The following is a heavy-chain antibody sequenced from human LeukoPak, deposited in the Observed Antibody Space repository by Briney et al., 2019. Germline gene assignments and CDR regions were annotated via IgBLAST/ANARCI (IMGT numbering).Heavy chain of an antibody. V-gene: IGHV3-23*01. J-gene: IGHJ6*02. CDR1: GFTSSSYA. Sequence: TGGSLRLSCAASGFTSSSYAMSWVRQAPGKGLEWVSAISGSGGSTYYAGSVKGRFTISRDNSKNTLYLQMNSLRAEDTAVYYCATITLGDYYYYYGMDVWGQGTTVTVSS. CDR3: ATITLGDYYYYYGMDV. CDR2: ISGSGGST. D-gene: IGHD1-14*01.